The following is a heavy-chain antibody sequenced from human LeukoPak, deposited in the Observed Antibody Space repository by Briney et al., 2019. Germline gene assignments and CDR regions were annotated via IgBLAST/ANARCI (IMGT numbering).Heavy chain of an antibody. CDR2: INPNSGGT. D-gene: IGHD2-2*01. CDR3: ARDPRRALAQAATPYY. V-gene: IGHV1-2*02. CDR1: GYTFTGYY. J-gene: IGHJ4*02. Sequence: ASVKVSCKASGYTFTGYYMHWVRQAPGQGLEWMGWINPNSGGTNYAQKFQGRVTMTRDTSISTAYMELSRLRSDDTAVYYCARDPRRALAQAATPYYWGQGTLVTVSS.